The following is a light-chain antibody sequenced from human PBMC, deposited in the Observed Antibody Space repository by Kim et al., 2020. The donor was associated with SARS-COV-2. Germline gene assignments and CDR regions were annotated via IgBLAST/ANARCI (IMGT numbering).Light chain of an antibody. Sequence: EVVLTQSPATLSLSPGERATLSCRASQSVNSYLPWYQQKPGQPPKLLIFDASYRAPGIPARFSGVGSGTDFTLTISSLEPEDFAVYFCQQRSNWPRSYTFGQGTKLEI. CDR1: QSVNSY. V-gene: IGKV3-11*01. CDR2: DAS. J-gene: IGKJ2*01. CDR3: QQRSNWPRSYT.